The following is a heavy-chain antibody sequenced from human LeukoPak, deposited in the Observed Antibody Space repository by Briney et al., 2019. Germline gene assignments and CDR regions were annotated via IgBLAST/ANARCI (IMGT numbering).Heavy chain of an antibody. Sequence: GGSLRLSCAASGFTFSNAWMSWVRQAPGKGLEWGASIRSDGSDKKYADSVKGQFTISRDNSKSTLNLQMNSLRPEDTAVYYCAKSQVTGWYDFDYWGQGTLVIVSS. V-gene: IGHV3-30*02. CDR3: AKSQVTGWYDFDY. CDR2: IRSDGSDK. J-gene: IGHJ4*02. D-gene: IGHD6-19*01. CDR1: GFTFSNAW.